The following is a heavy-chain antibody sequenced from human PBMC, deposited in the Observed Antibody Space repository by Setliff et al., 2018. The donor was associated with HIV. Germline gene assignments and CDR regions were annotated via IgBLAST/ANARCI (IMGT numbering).Heavy chain of an antibody. CDR1: GYTFTSYG. Sequence: GASVKVSCKASGYTFTSYGISWVRQAPGQGLEWMGWISAYNGNTNYAQKLQGRVTLTMDMSTTTAHLQLRSLRSDDTAVYYCAREVPSNTGSYYKQYWGQGTLVTVSS. D-gene: IGHD3-10*01. CDR2: ISAYNGNT. CDR3: AREVPSNTGSYYKQY. J-gene: IGHJ4*02. V-gene: IGHV1-18*01.